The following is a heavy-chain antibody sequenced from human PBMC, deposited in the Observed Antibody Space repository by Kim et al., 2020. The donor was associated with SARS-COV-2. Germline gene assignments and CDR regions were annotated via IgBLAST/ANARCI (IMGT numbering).Heavy chain of an antibody. Sequence: ASVKVSCKASGYSFTGYFIHWVRQAPGQGLEWMAWINPNTGGTNYAQKFQGRVTMTRDTSISTAYMELSSLRSDDTALYYCGRVSSGWLPFDYWGQGTLVTVSS. CDR1: GYSFTGYF. CDR2: INPNTGGT. D-gene: IGHD6-19*01. V-gene: IGHV1-2*02. J-gene: IGHJ4*02. CDR3: GRVSSGWLPFDY.